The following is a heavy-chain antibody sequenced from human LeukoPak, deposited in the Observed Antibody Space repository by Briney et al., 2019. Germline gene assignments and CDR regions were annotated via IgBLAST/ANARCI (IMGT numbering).Heavy chain of an antibody. CDR1: GYTFTSYY. Sequence: ASVKVSCKASGYTFTSYYMHWVRQAPGQGLEWMGIINPSGGSTSYAQKFQGRVTMTRDTSTSTVYMELSSLRSEDTAVYYCARVAKPTLNYYGSGSSPSPYYYYGMDVWGQGTTVTVSS. D-gene: IGHD3-10*01. V-gene: IGHV1-46*01. CDR3: ARVAKPTLNYYGSGSSPSPYYYYGMDV. CDR2: INPSGGST. J-gene: IGHJ6*02.